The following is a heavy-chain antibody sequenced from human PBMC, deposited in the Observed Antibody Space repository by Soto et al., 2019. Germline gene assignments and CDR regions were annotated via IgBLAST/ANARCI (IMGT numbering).Heavy chain of an antibody. CDR2: IYYSGST. CDR3: ARTRVVVAATGFDD. V-gene: IGHV4-59*01. J-gene: IGHJ4*02. Sequence: SETLSLTCTVSGGSISSYYWSWIRQPPGKGLEWIGYIYYSGSTNYNPSLKSRVTISVDTSKNQFSLKLSSVTAADTAVYYCARTRVVVAATGFDDWGQGTLVTVSS. D-gene: IGHD2-15*01. CDR1: GGSISSYY.